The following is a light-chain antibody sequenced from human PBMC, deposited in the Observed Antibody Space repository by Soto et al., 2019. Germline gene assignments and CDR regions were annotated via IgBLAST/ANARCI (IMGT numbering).Light chain of an antibody. J-gene: IGLJ2*01. CDR2: DNT. Sequence: QSVLKQPPSVSGAPGERVTISCTGSSSDIGAGYRVRWYQQVPGTAPKLLIYDNTNRPSGVSVRFSGSKSGTSASLAISGLQAEDEADYYGQSFAKYLSAVVFGGGTKLTVL. CDR3: QSFAKYLSAVV. V-gene: IGLV1-40*01. CDR1: SSDIGAGYR.